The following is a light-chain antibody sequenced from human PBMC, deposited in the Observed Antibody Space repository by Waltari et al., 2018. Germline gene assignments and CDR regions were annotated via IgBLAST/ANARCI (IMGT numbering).Light chain of an antibody. Sequence: EIVLTQSPGTLSLSPGERATLSCRASQSVTRYLAWYQQKPGLAPRLLIYDTSNRATGIPARFIGSGSGTDFSLTITSLESVDFAVYYCQQRADWPLTFGGGTKVEIK. CDR2: DTS. CDR1: QSVTRY. V-gene: IGKV3-11*01. J-gene: IGKJ4*01. CDR3: QQRADWPLT.